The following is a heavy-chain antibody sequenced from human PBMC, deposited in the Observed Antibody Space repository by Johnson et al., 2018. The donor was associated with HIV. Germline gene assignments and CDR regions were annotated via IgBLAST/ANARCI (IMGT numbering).Heavy chain of an antibody. D-gene: IGHD6-13*01. V-gene: IGHV3-66*01. Sequence: VQLVESGGGLVQSGGSLRLSCGASGFTVSNNYMNWVRQAPGKWLEWVSVIYSGGSTYYADSVKGRFTISRDNSKNTLYLQMNSLRAEDTAVYYCARDGESQQLPLGDAFDIWGQGTMVIVSS. CDR3: ARDGESQQLPLGDAFDI. CDR2: IYSGGST. J-gene: IGHJ3*02. CDR1: GFTVSNNY.